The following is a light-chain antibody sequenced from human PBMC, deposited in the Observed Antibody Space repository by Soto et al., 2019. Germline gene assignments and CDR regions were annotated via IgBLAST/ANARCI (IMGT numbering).Light chain of an antibody. Sequence: QSVLTQPPSVSGALGQRVTISCTGSSSNIGAGYDVHWYQQLPGTAPKFLIYTYSNRPSGVPDRFSGSKSGTSASLAITGLQAEDEADYYCQSYDSTLSGCVFGGGTKLTVL. J-gene: IGLJ3*02. V-gene: IGLV1-40*01. CDR2: TYS. CDR3: QSYDSTLSGCV. CDR1: SSNIGAGYD.